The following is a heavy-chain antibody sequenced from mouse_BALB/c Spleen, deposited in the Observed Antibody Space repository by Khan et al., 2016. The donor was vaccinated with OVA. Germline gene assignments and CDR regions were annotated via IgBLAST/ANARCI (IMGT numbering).Heavy chain of an antibody. CDR3: VRDGAYHRNDGWFAY. CDR1: GYTFTSYT. D-gene: IGHD2-14*01. J-gene: IGHJ3*01. CDR2: INPRNGYT. Sequence: QVQLQQSGAELARPGASVKMSCKASGYTFTSYTLHWIKERPGLGLEWIGKINPRNGYTNYTQKFKDKATLNNDKSFTTAYLQLSSLTSDDSAVYNCVRDGAYHRNDGWFAYWGQGTLVTVSA. V-gene: IGHV1-4*01.